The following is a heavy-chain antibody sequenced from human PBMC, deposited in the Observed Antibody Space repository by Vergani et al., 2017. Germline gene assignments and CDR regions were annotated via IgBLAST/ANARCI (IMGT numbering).Heavy chain of an antibody. CDR1: GGSFSGYY. D-gene: IGHD2-15*01. J-gene: IGHJ4*02. CDR2: INHSGST. V-gene: IGHV4-34*09. CDR3: ARRPSGGGSEGFFDY. Sequence: QVQLQESGPGLVKPSQTLSLTCAVYGGSFSGYYWSWIRQPPGKGLEWIGEINHSGSTNYNPSLKSRVTISVDTSKNQFSLKLSSVTAADTAVYYCARRPSGGGSEGFFDYWGQGTLVTVSS.